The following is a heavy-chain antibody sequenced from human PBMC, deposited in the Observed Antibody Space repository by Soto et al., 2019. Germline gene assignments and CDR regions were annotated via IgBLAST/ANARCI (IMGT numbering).Heavy chain of an antibody. D-gene: IGHD6-19*01. J-gene: IGHJ5*02. Sequence: VRLVQSGAEMKKPGASVKVSCKASGYYFSNYYMHWVRQAPGQGLEWMGWINPNSGVTNFAQRFQGRVSMTTDTSMSTAYLEVKRLTSDDTAVYYCATNLFSSTSRGSDFDPWGHGTLVIVS. CDR1: GYYFSNYY. CDR3: ATNLFSSTSRGSDFDP. CDR2: INPNSGVT. V-gene: IGHV1-2*02.